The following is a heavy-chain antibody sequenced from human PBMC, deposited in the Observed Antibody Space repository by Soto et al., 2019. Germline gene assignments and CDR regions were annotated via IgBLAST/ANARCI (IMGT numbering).Heavy chain of an antibody. J-gene: IGHJ4*02. D-gene: IGHD3-10*01. CDR3: AKARLGRGIDY. CDR1: GFTFSNYA. Sequence: EVLLLDSGGGLVQPGGSLRLSCAASGFTFSNYAMTWVRQAPGKGPEWISTVNNGGGGTYYADSVKGRFTLSRDNSKNTLYLQVSSLRAEDTAVYYCAKARLGRGIDYWGQGILVTVAS. CDR2: VNNGGGGT. V-gene: IGHV3-23*01.